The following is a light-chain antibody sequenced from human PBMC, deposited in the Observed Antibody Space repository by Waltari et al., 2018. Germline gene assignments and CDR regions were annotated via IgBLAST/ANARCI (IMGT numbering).Light chain of an antibody. Sequence: DIVMTQSPDSLAMSLGERATIHCKSSQSVLYSANNQNYLAWYQQKPGPPPNLLIYWASTRESGVPDRFSGSGSGTDFTLTISSLQAEDVAVYYCQQYYTTPYTFGQGTKLEIK. CDR2: WAS. CDR3: QQYYTTPYT. CDR1: QSVLYSANNQNY. V-gene: IGKV4-1*01. J-gene: IGKJ2*01.